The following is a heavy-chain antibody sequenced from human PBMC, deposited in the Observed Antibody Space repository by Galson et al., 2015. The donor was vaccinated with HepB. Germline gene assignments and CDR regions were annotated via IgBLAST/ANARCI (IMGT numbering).Heavy chain of an antibody. CDR1: GGTFGRYG. V-gene: IGHV3-30*18. D-gene: IGHD6-6*01. J-gene: IGHJ4*02. Sequence: SLRLSCAASGGTFGRYGMHWVRQAPGKGLEWVAIISYDGNTSKYSDSVKGRFTISRDNPKNTHYLQLNSLRHEDSAVYFCAKGVVAYTISSGGFDFGGQGTRVTVSA. CDR2: ISYDGNTS. CDR3: AKGVVAYTISSGGFDF.